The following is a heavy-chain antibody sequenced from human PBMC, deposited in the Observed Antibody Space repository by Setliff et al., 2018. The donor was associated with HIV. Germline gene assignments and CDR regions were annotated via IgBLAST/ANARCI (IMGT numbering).Heavy chain of an antibody. D-gene: IGHD3-16*02. J-gene: IGHJ3*02. CDR2: IIPILGIA. Sequence: SVKVSCKASGGTFSSYAISWVRQAPGQGLEWMGGIIPILGIANYAQKFQGRVTITADESTSTAYMELSSLRSEDTAVYYCARTRPYYVWGSYRVKGPTFDAFDIWGQGTMVTVSS. CDR1: GGTFSSYA. V-gene: IGHV1-69*10. CDR3: ARTRPYYVWGSYRVKGPTFDAFDI.